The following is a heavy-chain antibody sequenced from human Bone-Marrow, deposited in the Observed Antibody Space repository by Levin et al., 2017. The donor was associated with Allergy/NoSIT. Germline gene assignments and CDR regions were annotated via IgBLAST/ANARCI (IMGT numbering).Heavy chain of an antibody. CDR1: GFTFSSYA. CDR3: ARAPGPREAFDI. V-gene: IGHV3-30-3*01. CDR2: ISYDGSNK. Sequence: GGSLRLSCAASGFTFSSYAMHWVRQAPGKGLEWVAVISYDGSNKYYADSVKGRFTISRDNSKNTLYLQMNSLRAEDTAVYYCARAPGPREAFDIWGQGTMVTVSS. J-gene: IGHJ3*02.